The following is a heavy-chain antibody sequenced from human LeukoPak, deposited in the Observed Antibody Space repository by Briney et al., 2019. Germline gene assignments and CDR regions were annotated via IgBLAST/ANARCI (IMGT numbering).Heavy chain of an antibody. V-gene: IGHV4-59*01. CDR3: ARALAGTTGWYFDY. CDR2: IYYSGST. Sequence: SETLSLTCTVSGGSISSYYWSWIRQPPGKGLEWIGYIYYSGSTNYNPSLKSRVTISVDTSKNQFSLKLSSVTAADTTVYYCARALAGTTGWYFDYWGQGTLVTVSS. D-gene: IGHD1-1*01. CDR1: GGSISSYY. J-gene: IGHJ4*02.